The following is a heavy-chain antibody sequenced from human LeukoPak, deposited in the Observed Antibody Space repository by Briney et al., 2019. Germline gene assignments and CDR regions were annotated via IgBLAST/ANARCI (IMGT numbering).Heavy chain of an antibody. D-gene: IGHD3-10*01. CDR2: IKHDGSEK. Sequence: GGSLRLSCAASGFTLSTYWMSWVRQAPGKGLEWVANIKHDGSEKYYVDSVKGRFTISRDNAKNSLYLQMNSLRVEDTAVYYCARDRGAFDIWGQGTMVTVSS. V-gene: IGHV3-7*05. J-gene: IGHJ3*02. CDR1: GFTLSTYW. CDR3: ARDRGAFDI.